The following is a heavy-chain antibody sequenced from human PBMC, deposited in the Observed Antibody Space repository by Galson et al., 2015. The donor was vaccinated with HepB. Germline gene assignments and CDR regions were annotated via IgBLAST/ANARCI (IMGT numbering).Heavy chain of an antibody. CDR2: FDPEDGET. CDR3: ARGGPRYCSGGTCPGALEI. CDR1: GYTLTELS. Sequence: PVKVSCKVPGYTLTELSMHWVRQAPGKGLEWMGGFDPEDGETIYAQKFQGRVTITEDTSTDTAYMELSSLRSEDTAVYYCARGGPRYCSGGTCPGALEIWGQGTMVTVSS. D-gene: IGHD2-15*01. V-gene: IGHV1-24*01. J-gene: IGHJ3*02.